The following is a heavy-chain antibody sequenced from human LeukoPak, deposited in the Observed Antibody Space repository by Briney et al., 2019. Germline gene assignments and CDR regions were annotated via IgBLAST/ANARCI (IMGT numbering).Heavy chain of an antibody. Sequence: GASVKVSCKASGYIFTDYAIQWVRQAPGQGLEWMGWINAGNGKTKYSQKFQGRVPITRDTSASTAYMELSGLRSDDTAVYYCARARWTSTVTTYYLDFWGQGTLVPVSS. J-gene: IGHJ4*02. CDR3: ARARWTSTVTTYYLDF. V-gene: IGHV1-3*01. CDR2: INAGNGKT. CDR1: GYIFTDYA. D-gene: IGHD4-17*01.